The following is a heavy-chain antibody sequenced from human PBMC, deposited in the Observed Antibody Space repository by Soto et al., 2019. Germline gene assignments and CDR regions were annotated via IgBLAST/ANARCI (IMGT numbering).Heavy chain of an antibody. D-gene: IGHD3-22*01. Sequence: ASVKVSCKASGYTFTSYDINWVRQATGQGLEWMGWMNPNSGSTGYAQKFQGRVTMTRNTSISTAYMELSSLRSEDTAVYYCARGLGSSGYYWYFDLWGRGTLVTVSS. V-gene: IGHV1-8*01. CDR3: ARGLGSSGYYWYFDL. CDR2: MNPNSGST. CDR1: GYTFTSYD. J-gene: IGHJ2*01.